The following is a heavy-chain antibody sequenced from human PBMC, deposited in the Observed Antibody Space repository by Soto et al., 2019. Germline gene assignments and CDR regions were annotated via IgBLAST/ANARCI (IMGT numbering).Heavy chain of an antibody. CDR2: IYYSGST. V-gene: IGHV4-59*08. CDR1: GGSISTYY. Sequence: SETLSLTCTVSGGSISTYYWSWIRQPPGKGLEWIGYIYYSGSTNYNPSLKSRVTMSVDTSKNQFSLKLRSVTAADTAVYYCARLHSSGSSDTRGFDYWGLGTLVTVSS. CDR3: ARLHSSGSSDTRGFDY. D-gene: IGHD3-10*01. J-gene: IGHJ4*02.